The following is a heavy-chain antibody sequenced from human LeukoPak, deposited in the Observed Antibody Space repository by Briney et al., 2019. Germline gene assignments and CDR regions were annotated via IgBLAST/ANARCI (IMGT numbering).Heavy chain of an antibody. V-gene: IGHV1-69*04. D-gene: IGHD4-17*01. J-gene: IGHJ4*02. CDR3: ANGLDDYGDSGGY. CDR2: IIPILGIA. CDR1: GGTFSSYA. Sequence: ASVKVSYKASGGTFSSYAISWVRQAPGQGLEWMGRIIPILGIANYAQKFQGRVTITADKSTSTAYMELSSLRSEDTAVYYCANGLDDYGDSGGYWGQGTLVTVSS.